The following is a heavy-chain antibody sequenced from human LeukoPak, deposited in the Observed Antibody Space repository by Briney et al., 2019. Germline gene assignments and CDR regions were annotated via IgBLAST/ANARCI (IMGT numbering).Heavy chain of an antibody. V-gene: IGHV1-18*01. Sequence: ASVKVSCKASGYTFTSYGISWVRQAPGQGLEWMGWISAYNGNTNYAQKLQGRDTMTTDTSTSTAYMELRSLRSDDTAVYYCEISGWYRDAFDIWGQGTMVTVSS. CDR2: ISAYNGNT. CDR3: EISGWYRDAFDI. CDR1: GYTFTSYG. D-gene: IGHD6-19*01. J-gene: IGHJ3*02.